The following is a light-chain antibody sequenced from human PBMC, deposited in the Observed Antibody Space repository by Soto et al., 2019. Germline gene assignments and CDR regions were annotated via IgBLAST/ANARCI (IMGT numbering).Light chain of an antibody. V-gene: IGLV2-23*03. CDR3: CSYAGSRTFVV. CDR2: EGS. J-gene: IGLJ2*01. CDR1: SSDVGSYDL. Sequence: QSALTQPASVSGSPGRSITISCTGTSSDVGSYDLVSWYQQHPGKAPKLMIYEGSKRPSGVSNRFSGSKSGNTASLTISGLQAEDEADYYCCSYAGSRTFVVFGGGTKLTVL.